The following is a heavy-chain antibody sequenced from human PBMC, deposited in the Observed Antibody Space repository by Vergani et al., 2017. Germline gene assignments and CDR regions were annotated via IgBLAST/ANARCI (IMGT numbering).Heavy chain of an antibody. J-gene: IGHJ6*03. V-gene: IGHV4-34*01. D-gene: IGHD4-11*01. CDR2: IDHTGRP. CDR3: ARGNTETNGHLYYYYYMDV. Sequence: QVQLQQWGGGLLKPSETLSLTCVVNGGSFTSYHWTWRRQSPGEGLEWVGDIDHTGRPDYNPSLKSRLTMSVDKSRNQFSLTLNSVTATDTAIYFCARGNTETNGHLYYYYYMDVWGQGTAVTVS. CDR1: GGSFTSYH.